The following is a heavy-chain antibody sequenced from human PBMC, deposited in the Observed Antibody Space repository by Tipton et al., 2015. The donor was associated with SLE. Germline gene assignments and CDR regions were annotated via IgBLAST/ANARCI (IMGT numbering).Heavy chain of an antibody. Sequence: TLSLTCTVSGGSSSSYYWAWIRHPPGKGLEWIGYIYSSGSTNYNPSLKSRVTMSVDTSKNQFSLKLSSVTAADTAVYYCARAKTTAGAFDVWGQGTVVTVS. D-gene: IGHD4-17*01. CDR2: IYSSGST. J-gene: IGHJ3*01. CDR1: GGSSSSYY. V-gene: IGHV4-4*08. CDR3: ARAKTTAGAFDV.